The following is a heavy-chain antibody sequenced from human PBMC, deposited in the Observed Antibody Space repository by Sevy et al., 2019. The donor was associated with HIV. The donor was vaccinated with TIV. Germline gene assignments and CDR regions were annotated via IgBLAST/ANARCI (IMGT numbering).Heavy chain of an antibody. J-gene: IGHJ4*02. CDR2: ISYDGSNK. CDR3: AKDPGRGGGRRSPNYFDY. D-gene: IGHD2-15*01. CDR1: GFTFGSFG. V-gene: IGHV3-30*18. Sequence: GGSLRLSCAASGFTFGSFGMHWVRQTPGKGLEWVAVISYDGSNKYYADSVEGRFTISRDNSKNTLYLRMNSLRAEDTAVYYCAKDPGRGGGRRSPNYFDYWGQGTLVTVSS.